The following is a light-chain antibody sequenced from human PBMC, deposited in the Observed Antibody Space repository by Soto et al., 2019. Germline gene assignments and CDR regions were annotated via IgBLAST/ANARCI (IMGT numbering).Light chain of an antibody. J-gene: IGKJ5*01. V-gene: IGKV3-20*01. Sequence: EVVMTQSQDTLSVSPGESATLSCLARQSVSSSYLAWYQQKPGQAPRLLIYGASSRATGIPDRFSGSGSGTDFTLTISSLEPEDFAVYYCQQYGSSPITFGQGTRLEIK. CDR3: QQYGSSPIT. CDR1: QSVSSSY. CDR2: GAS.